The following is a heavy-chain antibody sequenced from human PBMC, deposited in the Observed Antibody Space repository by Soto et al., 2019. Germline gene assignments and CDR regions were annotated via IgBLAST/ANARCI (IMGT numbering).Heavy chain of an antibody. J-gene: IGHJ4*02. CDR3: ARRPRDDTAIAESFDY. D-gene: IGHD5-18*01. CDR1: GYTFTNYW. Sequence: PGESLKISCKGSGYTFTNYWIAWVRQMPGKGLEWMGLIYAGDSDTKYSPSFQGHVTVSVDKSISTAYLHWTSLKASDTAMYYCARRPRDDTAIAESFDYWGQGTLVTVSS. V-gene: IGHV5-51*01. CDR2: IYAGDSDT.